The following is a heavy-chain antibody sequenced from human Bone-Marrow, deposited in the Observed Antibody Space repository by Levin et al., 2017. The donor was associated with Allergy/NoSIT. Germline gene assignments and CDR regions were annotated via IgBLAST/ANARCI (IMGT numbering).Heavy chain of an antibody. Sequence: GASVKVSCKASGYTFTSYAMHWVRQAPGQRLEWMGWINAGNGNTKYSQKFQGRVTITRDTSASTAYMELSSLRSEDTAVYYCARLYSGYDARDYWGQGTLVTVSS. CDR1: GYTFTSYA. D-gene: IGHD5-12*01. J-gene: IGHJ4*02. CDR2: INAGNGNT. V-gene: IGHV1-3*01. CDR3: ARLYSGYDARDY.